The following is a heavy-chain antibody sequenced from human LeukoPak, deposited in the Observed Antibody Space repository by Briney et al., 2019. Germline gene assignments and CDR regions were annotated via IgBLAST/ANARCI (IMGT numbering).Heavy chain of an antibody. CDR2: ISGSGGST. Sequence: GGSLRLSCAASGFTFSSYAMSWVRQAPGKGLEWVSAISGSGGSTYYADSVKGRFTISGDNSKNTLYLQMNSLRAEDTAVYYCAKDQGDSSGWYVKGDDGMDVWGQGTTVTVSS. CDR1: GFTFSSYA. CDR3: AKDQGDSSGWYVKGDDGMDV. V-gene: IGHV3-23*01. D-gene: IGHD6-19*01. J-gene: IGHJ6*02.